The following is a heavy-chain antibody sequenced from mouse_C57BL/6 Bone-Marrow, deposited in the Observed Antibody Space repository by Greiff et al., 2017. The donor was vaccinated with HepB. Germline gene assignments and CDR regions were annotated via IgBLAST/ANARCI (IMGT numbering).Heavy chain of an antibody. V-gene: IGHV1-81*01. Sequence: QVQLQQSGAELARPGASVKLSCKASGYTFTSYGISWVKQRTGQGLEWIGEIYPRSGNTYYNEKFKGKATLTADKSSSTAYMELRSLTSEDSAVYFCALKKFYYDYGCAYWGQGTLVTVSA. CDR2: IYPRSGNT. J-gene: IGHJ3*01. D-gene: IGHD2-4*01. CDR3: ALKKFYYDYGCAY. CDR1: GYTFTSYG.